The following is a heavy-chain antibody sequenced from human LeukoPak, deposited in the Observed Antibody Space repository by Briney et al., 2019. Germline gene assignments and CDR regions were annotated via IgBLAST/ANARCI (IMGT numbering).Heavy chain of an antibody. CDR1: GFTFSSYA. D-gene: IGHD1-1*01. V-gene: IGHV3-23*01. Sequence: GGSLRLSCAASGFTFSSYAMSWVRQAPGKGLEWVSSITESGGNTYYADSVKGRFTISRDNTKNTLYLQMNSLRAEDTAVYYCAKPRYNWNDQGFDYWGQGTLVTVSS. CDR2: ITESGGNT. J-gene: IGHJ4*02. CDR3: AKPRYNWNDQGFDY.